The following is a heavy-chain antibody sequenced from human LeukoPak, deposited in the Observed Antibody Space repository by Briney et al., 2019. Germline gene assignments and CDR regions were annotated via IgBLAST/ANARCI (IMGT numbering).Heavy chain of an antibody. J-gene: IGHJ4*02. CDR3: AKGGITIFGVVTKPTFDY. D-gene: IGHD3-3*01. CDR1: GFTFSSYG. CDR2: IRYDGSNK. V-gene: IGHV3-30*02. Sequence: GGALRLSCAASGFTFSSYGMHWVRQAPGKGPEWVPFIRYDGSNKYYADSVKGRFTISRDNSKNTLYLQMNSLRAEDTAVYYCAKGGITIFGVVTKPTFDYWGQGTLVTVSS.